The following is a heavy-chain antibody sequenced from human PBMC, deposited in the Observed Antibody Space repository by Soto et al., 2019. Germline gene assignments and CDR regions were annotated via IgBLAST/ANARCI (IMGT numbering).Heavy chain of an antibody. CDR2: IYYSGST. J-gene: IGHJ5*02. CDR3: ASYSSSSGPKNWFDP. V-gene: IGHV4-59*01. D-gene: IGHD6-6*01. CDR1: GGSISSYY. Sequence: SETLSLTCTVSGGSISSYYWSWIRQPPGKGLEWIGYIYYSGSTNYNPSLKSRVTISVDTSKNQFSLKLSSVTAADTAVYYCASYSSSSGPKNWFDPWGQGTLVTSPQ.